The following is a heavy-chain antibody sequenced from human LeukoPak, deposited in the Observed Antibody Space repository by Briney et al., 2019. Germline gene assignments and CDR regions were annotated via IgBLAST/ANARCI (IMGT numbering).Heavy chain of an antibody. CDR1: KFIFSDYY. CDR2: ISGSALYT. J-gene: IGHJ4*02. CDR3: ARGGTTVTEDFDY. V-gene: IGHV3-11*05. Sequence: GGSLRLSCAASKFIFSDYYMSWIRQAPGKGLEWVSCISGSALYTNYADSVKGRFTISRDNAKNSLYLQMNSLRVEDTAVYYCARGGTTVTEDFDYWGQGTLVTVSA. D-gene: IGHD4-17*01.